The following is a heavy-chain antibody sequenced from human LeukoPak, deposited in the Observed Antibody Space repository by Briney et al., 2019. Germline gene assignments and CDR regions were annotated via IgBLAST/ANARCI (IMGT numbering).Heavy chain of an antibody. J-gene: IGHJ4*02. CDR2: MYSGGTT. V-gene: IGHV3-66*01. CDR3: ARDRRDGYCLGH. Sequence: GGSLRLSCTGSGFTVSSSYMSWVRQTPGKGLEWVSVMYSGGTTYYAGSVKGRFTISRDSSKNTVNLQMNSLRAEDTAVYYCARDRRDGYCLGHWGQGTLVTVSS. CDR1: GFTVSSSY. D-gene: IGHD2-2*03.